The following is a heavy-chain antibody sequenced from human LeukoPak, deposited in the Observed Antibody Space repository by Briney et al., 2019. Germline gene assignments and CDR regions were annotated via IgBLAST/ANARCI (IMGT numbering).Heavy chain of an antibody. V-gene: IGHV3-64*04. CDR3: ARDYGSSGYYLNAFDI. J-gene: IGHJ3*02. Sequence: GGSLRLSCSASGFTFNSYAMHWVRQAPGKGLEYVSAIISNGGSTYYADSVRGRFTISSDNSKNTLYLQMNSLRVEDTAVYYCARDYGSSGYYLNAFDIWGQGTMVTVSS. CDR2: IISNGGST. CDR1: GFTFNSYA. D-gene: IGHD3-22*01.